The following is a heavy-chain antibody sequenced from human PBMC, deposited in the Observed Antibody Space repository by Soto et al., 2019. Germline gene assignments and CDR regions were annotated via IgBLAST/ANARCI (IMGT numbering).Heavy chain of an antibody. J-gene: IGHJ6*02. CDR1: GGTFSKDA. D-gene: IGHD5-18*01. CDR2: LIPVFGSP. V-gene: IGHV1-69*01. Sequence: QVQLVQSGAEVKKPGSSVTVSCKTSGGTFSKDAINWVRQAPGQGLEWMGLLIPVFGSPIYAQKFQGRIRITADESTRTAFIDLSSLRSEDTAVYYCTRVLGYTFEPGKTRYYAMDVWGQGTTVSVSS. CDR3: TRVLGYTFEPGKTRYYAMDV.